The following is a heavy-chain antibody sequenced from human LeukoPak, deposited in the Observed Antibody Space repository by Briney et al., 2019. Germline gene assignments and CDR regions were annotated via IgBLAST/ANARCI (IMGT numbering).Heavy chain of an antibody. Sequence: ASVKVSCKASGYTFTSYDINWVRQATGQGLEWMGIINPSGGSTSYAQKFQGRVAMTRDTPTSTVYMELSSLRSEDTAVYYCAKTTVTTRDYYYYYYMDVWGKGTTVTVSS. D-gene: IGHD4-17*01. V-gene: IGHV1-46*01. J-gene: IGHJ6*03. CDR3: AKTTVTTRDYYYYYYMDV. CDR1: GYTFTSYD. CDR2: INPSGGST.